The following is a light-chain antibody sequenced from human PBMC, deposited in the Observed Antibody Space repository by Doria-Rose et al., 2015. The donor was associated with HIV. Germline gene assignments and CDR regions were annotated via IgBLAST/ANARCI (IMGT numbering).Light chain of an antibody. CDR3: HQYGTSWT. CDR2: DGS. Sequence: TQSPGTLSLSPGERANLSCSGSQSSSSTYSAWYQQQPGQAPSLLIYDGSTRATGIPDRFSASGSGTDFTLTINRLEPEDFALYYCHQYGTSWTFSQGTKVEI. CDR1: QSSSSTY. J-gene: IGKJ1*01. V-gene: IGKV3-20*01.